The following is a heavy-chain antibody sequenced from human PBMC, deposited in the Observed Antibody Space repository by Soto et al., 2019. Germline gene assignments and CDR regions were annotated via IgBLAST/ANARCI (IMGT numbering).Heavy chain of an antibody. Sequence: QVQLVESGGGVVQPGRSLRLSCAASGFTFSSYGMHWFRQAPGKGLEWVAVIWYDGSNKYYADSVKGRFTISRDNSKNTLYLQMNSLRAEATAVYYCARGSPGYGIDVWGQGTTVTVSS. V-gene: IGHV3-33*01. CDR2: IWYDGSNK. CDR1: GFTFSSYG. J-gene: IGHJ6*02. CDR3: ARGSPGYGIDV.